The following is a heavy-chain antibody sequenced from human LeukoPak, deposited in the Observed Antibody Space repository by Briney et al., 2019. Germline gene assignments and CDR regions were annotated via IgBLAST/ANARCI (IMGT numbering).Heavy chain of an antibody. CDR1: GFTFSSYW. CDR3: ARGGGRDFLSGNDAFDI. Sequence: GGSLRLSCAASGFTFSSYWMHWVRQAPGKGLVWVSRINSDGGSTSYADSVKGRFTISRDNAKNTLYLQMNSLRAEDTAVYYCARGGGRDFLSGNDAFDIWGRGTMVTVSS. CDR2: INSDGGST. V-gene: IGHV3-74*01. J-gene: IGHJ3*02. D-gene: IGHD3-3*01.